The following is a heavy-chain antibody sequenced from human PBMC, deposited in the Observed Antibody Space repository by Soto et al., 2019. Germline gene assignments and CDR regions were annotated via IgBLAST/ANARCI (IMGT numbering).Heavy chain of an antibody. Sequence: GASVKVSCKVSGYTLTELSMHWARQAPGKGLEWMGGFDPEDGETIYAQKFQGRVTMTEDTSTDTAYMELSSLRSEDTAVYYCATDLPPSSSWYAAPFHWGQGTLVTVSS. V-gene: IGHV1-24*01. J-gene: IGHJ4*02. D-gene: IGHD6-13*01. CDR3: ATDLPPSSSWYAAPFH. CDR1: GYTLTELS. CDR2: FDPEDGET.